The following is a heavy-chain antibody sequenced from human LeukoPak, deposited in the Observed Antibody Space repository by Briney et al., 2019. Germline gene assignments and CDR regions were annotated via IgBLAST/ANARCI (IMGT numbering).Heavy chain of an antibody. CDR1: GFTFSSYS. CDR3: ARDPVVPAAMPRDDYYGMDV. CDR2: ISSSSSTI. V-gene: IGHV3-48*04. J-gene: IGHJ6*02. Sequence: GGSLRLSCAASGFTFSSYSMNWVRQAPGKGLEWVSYISSSSSTIYYADSVKGRFTISRDNAKNSLYLQMNSLRAEDTAVYYCARDPVVPAAMPRDDYYGMDVWGQGTTVTVSS. D-gene: IGHD2-2*01.